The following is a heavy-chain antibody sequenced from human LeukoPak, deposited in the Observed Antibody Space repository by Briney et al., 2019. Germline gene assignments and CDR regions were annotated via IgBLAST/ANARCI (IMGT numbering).Heavy chain of an antibody. J-gene: IGHJ3*02. D-gene: IGHD3-9*01. Sequence: GGSLRLSCAASGFTFSSYWMSWVRQAPGRGLEWVANIKQDGSEKYYVDSVKGRFTISRDNAKNSLYLQMNSLRAEDTAVYYCARDRQLRYFDWLLRDAFDIWGQGTMVTVPS. CDR2: IKQDGSEK. V-gene: IGHV3-7*01. CDR3: ARDRQLRYFDWLLRDAFDI. CDR1: GFTFSSYW.